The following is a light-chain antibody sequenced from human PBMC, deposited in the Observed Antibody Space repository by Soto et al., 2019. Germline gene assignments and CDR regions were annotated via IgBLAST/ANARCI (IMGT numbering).Light chain of an antibody. J-gene: IGLJ2*01. CDR3: LLSYSGARPL. V-gene: IGLV7-46*01. CDR2: DTT. Sequence: QTVVTQEPSLTVSPGGTVTLTCGSSTGAVTSGHSPYWFQQKPGQAPRTLIYDTTNKHSWTPARFSGSLLGGKAALTLSGAQPEDEADYFCLLSYSGARPLFGGGTKLTVL. CDR1: TGAVTSGHS.